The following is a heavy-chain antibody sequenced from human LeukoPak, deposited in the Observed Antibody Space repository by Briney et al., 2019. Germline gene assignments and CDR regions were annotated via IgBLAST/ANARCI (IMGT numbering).Heavy chain of an antibody. Sequence: SQTLSLTCTVSGGSISSGDYYWSWIRQPPGKGLEWIGYIYYSGSTYYNPSLKSRVTISVDTSKNQFSLRLSSVSAADTAVYYCARLDYDFWSGNHDYWGQGTLVTVSS. V-gene: IGHV4-30-4*08. J-gene: IGHJ4*02. CDR1: GGSISSGDYY. CDR2: IYYSGST. CDR3: ARLDYDFWSGNHDY. D-gene: IGHD3-3*01.